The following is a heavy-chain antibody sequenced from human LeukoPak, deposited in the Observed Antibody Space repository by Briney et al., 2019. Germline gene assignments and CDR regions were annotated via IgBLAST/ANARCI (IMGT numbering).Heavy chain of an antibody. V-gene: IGHV1-18*04. CDR1: GYTFAGYY. D-gene: IGHD3-16*01. CDR2: ISAYNGNT. Sequence: ASVKVSCKASGYTFAGYYMHWVRQAPGQGLEWMGWISAYNGNTNYAQKLQGRVTMTTDTSTSTAYMELRSLRSDDTAVYYCAREGDTDFDYWGQGTLVTVSS. CDR3: AREGDTDFDY. J-gene: IGHJ4*02.